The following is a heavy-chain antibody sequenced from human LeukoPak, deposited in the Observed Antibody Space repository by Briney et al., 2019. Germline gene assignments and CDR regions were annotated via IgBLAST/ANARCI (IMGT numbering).Heavy chain of an antibody. J-gene: IGHJ4*02. CDR3: ARVGGYTVTYYFDY. CDR1: GGSISSGGYY. Sequence: SETLSLTCTVSGGSISSGGYYWSWIRQHPGKGLEWIGYIYYSGSTYYNPSLKSRVTISVDTSKNQFSLKLSSATAADTAVYYCARVGGYTVTYYFDYWGQGTLVTVSS. V-gene: IGHV4-31*03. D-gene: IGHD4-17*01. CDR2: IYYSGST.